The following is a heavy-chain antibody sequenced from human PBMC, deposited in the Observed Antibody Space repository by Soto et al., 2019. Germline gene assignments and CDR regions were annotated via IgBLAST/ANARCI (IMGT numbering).Heavy chain of an antibody. V-gene: IGHV3-30-3*01. CDR2: ISYDGSNK. Sequence: GGSLRLSCAASGFTFSSYAMHWVRQAPGKGLEWVAVISYDGSNKYYADSVKGRFTISRDNSKDTLYLQMNSLRAEDTAVYYCARDGYYDFWSGYGLYYYYGMDVWGQGTTVTSP. CDR3: ARDGYYDFWSGYGLYYYYGMDV. J-gene: IGHJ6*02. CDR1: GFTFSSYA. D-gene: IGHD3-3*01.